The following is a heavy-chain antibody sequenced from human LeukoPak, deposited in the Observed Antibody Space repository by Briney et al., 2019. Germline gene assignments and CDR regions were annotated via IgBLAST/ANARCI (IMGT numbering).Heavy chain of an antibody. CDR3: ARRGPGDYMDV. Sequence: PSETLSLTCTVSGGSISSGDYYWSWIRQPPGKGLEWIGYIYYSGSTYYNPSLKSRVTISVDTSKNQFSLKLSSVTAADTAVYYCARRGPGDYMDVWGKGTTVTVSS. CDR1: GGSISSGDYY. V-gene: IGHV4-30-4*02. CDR2: IYYSGST. D-gene: IGHD3-10*01. J-gene: IGHJ6*03.